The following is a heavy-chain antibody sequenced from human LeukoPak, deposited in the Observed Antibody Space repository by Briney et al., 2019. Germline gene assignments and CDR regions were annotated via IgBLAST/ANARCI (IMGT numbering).Heavy chain of an antibody. D-gene: IGHD2-2*01. V-gene: IGHV3-30-3*01. CDR1: GLTFSSHW. J-gene: IGHJ6*02. Sequence: QSGGSLRLSCAASGLTFSSHWMHWVRQAPGKGLEWVAVISYDGSNKYYADSVKGRFTISRDNSKNTLYLQMNSLRAEDTAVYYCARERVVVVPAAAYYYGMDVWGQGTTVTVSS. CDR3: ARERVVVVPAAAYYYGMDV. CDR2: ISYDGSNK.